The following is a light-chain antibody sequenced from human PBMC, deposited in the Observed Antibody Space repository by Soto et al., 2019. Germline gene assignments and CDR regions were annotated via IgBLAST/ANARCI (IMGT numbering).Light chain of an antibody. Sequence: ENVLTQSPGTLSLSPGESATLSCRASQDVFSNFFAWYQQKPGQAPRLLIHGASNRATGIPDRFSGSGSGTDFNLTISRLEPEDFAVYYCQQYGSSPFTFGPGTKVDIK. J-gene: IGKJ3*01. CDR2: GAS. CDR3: QQYGSSPFT. V-gene: IGKV3-20*01. CDR1: QDVFSNF.